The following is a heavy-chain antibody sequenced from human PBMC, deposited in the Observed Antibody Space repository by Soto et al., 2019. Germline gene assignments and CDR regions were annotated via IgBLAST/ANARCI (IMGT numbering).Heavy chain of an antibody. Sequence: TSETLSLTCAVSGYSITSSHWWGWIRQPPGKGLEWIGDMYFSGSTHHNPSLKSRVTMSIDTSKNQFSLKVSSVTAVDTAVYYCARIRSRTVAIVDFWGPGTLVTVSS. J-gene: IGHJ4*02. D-gene: IGHD4-17*01. V-gene: IGHV4-28*01. CDR2: MYFSGST. CDR1: GYSITSSHW. CDR3: ARIRSRTVAIVDF.